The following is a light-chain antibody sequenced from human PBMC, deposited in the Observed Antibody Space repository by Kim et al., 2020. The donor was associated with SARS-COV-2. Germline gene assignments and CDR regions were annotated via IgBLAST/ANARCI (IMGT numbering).Light chain of an antibody. V-gene: IGKV1-13*02. J-gene: IGKJ4*01. CDR2: DAS. Sequence: AIQLTQSPSSLSASAGDRVIITCRASQGISSALAWYQQKPEKAPKLLIYDASSLESGVPSRFSGSGSGTDFTLTITSLQPEDFATYYCQQFNSYPLTFGGGTKVDIK. CDR3: QQFNSYPLT. CDR1: QGISSA.